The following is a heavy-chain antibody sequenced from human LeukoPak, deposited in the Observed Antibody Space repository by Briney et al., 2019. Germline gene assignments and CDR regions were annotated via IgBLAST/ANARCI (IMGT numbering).Heavy chain of an antibody. J-gene: IGHJ4*02. D-gene: IGHD6-13*01. CDR3: ARSYSSSWLYEDY. Sequence: SETLSLTCTVSCGSISSYYWSWIRQPPGKGLEWIGYIYYSGSTNYNPSLKSRVTISVDTSKNQFSLKLSSVTAADTAVYYCARSYSSSWLYEDYWGQGTLVTVSS. CDR1: CGSISSYY. V-gene: IGHV4-59*01. CDR2: IYYSGST.